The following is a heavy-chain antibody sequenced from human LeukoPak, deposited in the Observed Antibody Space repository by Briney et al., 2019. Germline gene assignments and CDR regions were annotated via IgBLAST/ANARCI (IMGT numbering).Heavy chain of an antibody. CDR3: ARDLYYFHLLDY. J-gene: IGHJ4*02. D-gene: IGHD3-10*01. CDR2: IKQDGSEK. Sequence: GGSLRLSCAASGFTVSSYWMSWVRQAPGKGLEWVANIKQDGSEKYYVDSVKGRFTISRDNAKNSLYLQMNSLRAEDTAVYYCARDLYYFHLLDYWGQGTLVTVSS. V-gene: IGHV3-7*01. CDR1: GFTVSSYW.